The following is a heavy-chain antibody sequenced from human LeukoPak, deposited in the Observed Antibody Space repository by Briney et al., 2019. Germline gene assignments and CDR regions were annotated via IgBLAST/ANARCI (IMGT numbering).Heavy chain of an antibody. CDR1: GFTFSSYE. J-gene: IGHJ4*02. CDR3: AKSYWGNPGSIETHFDY. V-gene: IGHV3-23*01. D-gene: IGHD2-21*01. CDR2: ISGSGGST. Sequence: GGSLRLSCAASGFTFSSYEMNWVRQAPGKGLEWVSAISGSGGSTYYADSVKGRFTISRDNSKNTLYLQMNSLRAEDTAVYYCAKSYWGNPGSIETHFDYWGQGTLVTVSS.